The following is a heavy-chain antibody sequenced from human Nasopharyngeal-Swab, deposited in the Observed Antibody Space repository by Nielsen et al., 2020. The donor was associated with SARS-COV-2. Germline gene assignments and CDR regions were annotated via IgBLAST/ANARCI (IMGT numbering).Heavy chain of an antibody. Sequence: WIRQPPGKGVERLGSIYYSGSTYYNPSLKSRFTISVDTSKNQFSLKLSSVTAADTAVYYCAGLDVSAAGRDYWGQGTLVTVSS. CDR3: AGLDVSAAGRDY. D-gene: IGHD6-13*01. CDR2: IYYSGST. J-gene: IGHJ4*02. V-gene: IGHV4-39*01.